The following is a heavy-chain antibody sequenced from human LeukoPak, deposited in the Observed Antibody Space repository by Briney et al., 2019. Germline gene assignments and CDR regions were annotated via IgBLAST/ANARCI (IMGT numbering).Heavy chain of an antibody. J-gene: IGHJ6*03. CDR2: INPNSGGT. Sequence: ASVKVSCKASGYTFTGYYMHWVRQAPGQGLEWMGWINPNSGGTNYAQKFQGRVTMTRDTSISTAYMELSRLRSDDTAVYYCAGLGYCSSTSCHGLAYYYDHMAVWGKGTTVTVSS. CDR1: GYTFTGYY. D-gene: IGHD2-2*01. CDR3: AGLGYCSSTSCHGLAYYYDHMAV. V-gene: IGHV1-2*02.